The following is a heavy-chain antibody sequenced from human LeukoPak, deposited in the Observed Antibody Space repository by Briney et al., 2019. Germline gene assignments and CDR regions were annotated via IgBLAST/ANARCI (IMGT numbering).Heavy chain of an antibody. V-gene: IGHV1-69*04. Sequence: ASVKVSCKASGGTFSSYAISWVRQAPGQGLEWMGRIIPIFGIANYAQKFQGRVTITADKSTSTAYMELSSLRSEDTAVYYRARVVTPHDAFDIWGQGTMVTVSS. D-gene: IGHD5-18*01. CDR2: IIPIFGIA. CDR3: ARVVTPHDAFDI. CDR1: GGTFSSYA. J-gene: IGHJ3*02.